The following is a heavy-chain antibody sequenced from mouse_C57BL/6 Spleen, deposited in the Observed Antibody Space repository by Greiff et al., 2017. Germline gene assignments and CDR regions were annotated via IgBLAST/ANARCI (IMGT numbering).Heavy chain of an antibody. CDR3: ARDYGSSPYAMGY. Sequence: VQLQQPGAELVKPGASVKLSCKASGYTFTSYWMHWVKQRPGQGLEWIGMIHPNSGSTNYNEKFKSKATLTVDKSSSTAYMQLSSLTSEDSAVYYCARDYGSSPYAMGYWGQGTSVTVSS. CDR2: IHPNSGST. J-gene: IGHJ4*01. V-gene: IGHV1-64*01. CDR1: GYTFTSYW. D-gene: IGHD1-1*01.